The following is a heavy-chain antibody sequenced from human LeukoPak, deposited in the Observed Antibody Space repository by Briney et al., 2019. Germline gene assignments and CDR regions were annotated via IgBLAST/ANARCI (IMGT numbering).Heavy chain of an antibody. CDR2: IYYSGST. D-gene: IGHD3-16*01. V-gene: IGHV4-59*12. CDR1: GGSISSYY. Sequence: KPSETLSLTCTVSGGSISSYYWSWIRQPPGKGLEWIGYIYYSGSTNYNPSLQSRVTMSVDTSKNQFSLKLSSVTAVDTAVYYCARKENAYYYFDYWGQGTLVTVSS. J-gene: IGHJ4*02. CDR3: ARKENAYYYFDY.